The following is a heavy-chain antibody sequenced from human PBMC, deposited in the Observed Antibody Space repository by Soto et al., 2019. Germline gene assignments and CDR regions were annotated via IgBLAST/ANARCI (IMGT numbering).Heavy chain of an antibody. Sequence: ASVKVSCKASGYTFTTYKLHWVRQAPGQGLQWVGWINAANGDTRYSQRFQDRVTITRDTSASTAYMELSSLYSEDTAVYYCARDPALDYWGQSTLVTVSS. V-gene: IGHV1-3*01. CDR1: GYTFTTYK. CDR2: INAANGDT. J-gene: IGHJ4*02. CDR3: ARDPALDY.